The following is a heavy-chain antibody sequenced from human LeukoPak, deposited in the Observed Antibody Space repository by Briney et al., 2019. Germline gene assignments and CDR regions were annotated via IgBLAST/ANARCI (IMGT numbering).Heavy chain of an antibody. J-gene: IGHJ4*02. CDR3: ARDLGYSNYAFDY. D-gene: IGHD4-11*01. CDR2: ISSSSYI. Sequence: GGSLRLSCADSGYTFSSYSMNWVRQAPGKGLEWVSSISSSSYIYYADSVKGRFTISRDNAKNSLYLQMNSLRAEDTAVYYCARDLGYSNYAFDYWGQGNLVTVSS. V-gene: IGHV3-21*01. CDR1: GYTFSSYS.